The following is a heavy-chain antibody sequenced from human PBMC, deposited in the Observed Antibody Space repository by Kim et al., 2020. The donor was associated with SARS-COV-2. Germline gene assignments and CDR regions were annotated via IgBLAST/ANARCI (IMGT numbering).Heavy chain of an antibody. J-gene: IGHJ6*02. V-gene: IGHV3-23*01. CDR3: ARKNPATGDFMGV. Sequence: DDVKGRLTISRDISKNELYLQRDSLRAEDTAVYYCARKNPATGDFMGVWGQGTTVTVSS. D-gene: IGHD7-27*01.